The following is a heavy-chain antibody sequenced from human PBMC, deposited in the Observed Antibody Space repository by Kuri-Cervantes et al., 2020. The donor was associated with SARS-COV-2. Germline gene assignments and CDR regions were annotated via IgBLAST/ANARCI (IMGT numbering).Heavy chain of an antibody. J-gene: IGHJ3*02. CDR2: IYYSGST. CDR3: ARVKAATTIFGVVTALDAFDI. D-gene: IGHD3-3*01. V-gene: IGHV4-59*01. Sequence: SETLSLTCAVSGGSISGYYWSWVRQPPGKGLEWIGYIYYSGSTNYNPSLKSRVTISVDTSKNQFSLKLSSVTAADTAVYYCARVKAATTIFGVVTALDAFDIWGQGTMVTVSS. CDR1: GGSISGYY.